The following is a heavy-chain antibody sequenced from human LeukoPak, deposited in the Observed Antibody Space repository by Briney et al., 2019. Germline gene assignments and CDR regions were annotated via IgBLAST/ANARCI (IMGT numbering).Heavy chain of an antibody. D-gene: IGHD6-13*01. CDR1: GYTFTGYY. J-gene: IGHJ5*02. CDR2: INPNSGGT. Sequence: ASVKVSCKASGYTFTGYYMHWVRQAPGQGLEWMGWINPNSGGTNYAQKFQGRVTTTRDTSISTAYMELSRLRSDDTAVYYCARSSVAAPANWFDPWGQGTLVTVSS. CDR3: ARSSVAAPANWFDP. V-gene: IGHV1-2*02.